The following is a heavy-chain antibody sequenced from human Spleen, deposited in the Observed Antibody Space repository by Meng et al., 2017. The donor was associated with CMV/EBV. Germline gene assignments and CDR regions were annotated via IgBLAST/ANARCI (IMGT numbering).Heavy chain of an antibody. J-gene: IGHJ3*02. CDR1: GGSFTNYY. V-gene: IGHV4-34*01. CDR2: VNPAGTP. CDR3: VARAFDI. Sequence: TLSLSCGVYGGSFTNYYWNWIRLPPGRGLEWIGEVNPAGTPNYNPSLKSRVTISADSSKNQFSLKLSSVTAADTAVYYCVARAFDIWGQGTMVTVSS.